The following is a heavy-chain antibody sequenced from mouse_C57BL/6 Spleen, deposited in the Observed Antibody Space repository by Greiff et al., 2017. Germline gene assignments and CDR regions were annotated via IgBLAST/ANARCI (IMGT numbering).Heavy chain of an antibody. CDR2: ISDGGSYT. J-gene: IGHJ2*01. D-gene: IGHD4-1*01. CDR1: GFTFSSYA. CDR3: ARDWDSFDY. V-gene: IGHV5-4*01. Sequence: EVKLMESGGGLVKPGGSLKLSCAASGFTFSSYAMSWVRQTPEKRLEWVATISDGGSYTYYPDNVKGRFTISRDNAKNNQYLQMSHLKSEDTAMYYCARDWDSFDYWGQGTTLTVSS.